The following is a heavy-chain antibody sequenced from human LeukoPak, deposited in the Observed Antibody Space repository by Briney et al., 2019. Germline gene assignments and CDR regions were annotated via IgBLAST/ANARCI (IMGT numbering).Heavy chain of an antibody. V-gene: IGHV3-66*01. D-gene: IGHD1-1*01. Sequence: GGSLRLTCAASGFTVSSNYMSWVRQAPGKGLEWVSVIYGGVNTVYADSVQGRFTISRDNSKNTLYLQMNSLRAEDTAVYYCAKSPKTGFLFDYWGKGTLVTVSS. CDR3: AKSPKTGFLFDY. J-gene: IGHJ4*02. CDR2: IYGGVNT. CDR1: GFTVSSNY.